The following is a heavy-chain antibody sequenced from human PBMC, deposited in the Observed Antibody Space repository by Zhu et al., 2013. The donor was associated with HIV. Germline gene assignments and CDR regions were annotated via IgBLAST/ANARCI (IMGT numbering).Heavy chain of an antibody. J-gene: IGHJ4*02. CDR1: GGTFSRYT. D-gene: IGHD1-1*01. CDR3: AKGPTGKEYFDN. V-gene: IGHV1-69*12. CDR2: IIPLFNTP. Sequence: QVQLVQSGAEVKKPGSSVRVSCKASGGTFSRYTFIWVRQAPGQGLEWMGGIIPLFNTPTYAQNFQGRVTITADESTSTAYMSLSRLRSEDTAIYFCAKGPTGKEYFDNWGQGTLVTVSS.